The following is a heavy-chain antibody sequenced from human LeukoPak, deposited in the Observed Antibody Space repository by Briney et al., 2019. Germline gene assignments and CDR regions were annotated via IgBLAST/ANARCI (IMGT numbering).Heavy chain of an antibody. D-gene: IGHD3-22*01. J-gene: IGHJ1*01. CDR3: ARGDEVTYYYDSSGSY. V-gene: IGHV3-30*03. CDR2: ISYDGSNK. Sequence: GGSLRLSCAASGFTFSSYGMHWVRQAPGKGLEWVAVISYDGSNKYYADSVKGRFTISRDNSKNTLYLQMNSLRAEDTAVYYCARGDEVTYYYDSSGSYWGQGTLVTVSS. CDR1: GFTFSSYG.